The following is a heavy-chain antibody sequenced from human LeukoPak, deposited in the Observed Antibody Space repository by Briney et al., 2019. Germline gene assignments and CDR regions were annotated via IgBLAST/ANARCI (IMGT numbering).Heavy chain of an antibody. CDR1: GYTFTSYA. D-gene: IGHD2-21*02. CDR3: ARDPDYCGGDCYSGLMDYYCGMDV. V-gene: IGHV1-3*01. CDR2: INAGNGNT. Sequence: ASVKVSCKASGYTFTSYAMHWVRQAPGQRLEWMGWINAGNGNTKYSQKFQGRVTITRDTSASTAYMELSSLRSEDTAVYYCARDPDYCGGDCYSGLMDYYCGMDVWGQGTTVTVSS. J-gene: IGHJ6*02.